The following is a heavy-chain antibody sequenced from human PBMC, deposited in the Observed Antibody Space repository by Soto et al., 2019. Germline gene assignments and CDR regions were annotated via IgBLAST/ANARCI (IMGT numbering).Heavy chain of an antibody. CDR3: ARVRDGFDP. D-gene: IGHD3-3*01. V-gene: IGHV4-34*01. CDR2: IEHSAYT. CDR1: GGSFGAYG. J-gene: IGHJ5*02. Sequence: SETLCLTSSVDGGSFGAYGWNWIRQPPGTALEWSGEIEHSAYTNYNPSLKSRVTISVDTSKNQFSLRLTSVTPADTAGCYCARVRDGFDPWGEGVLVTVPS.